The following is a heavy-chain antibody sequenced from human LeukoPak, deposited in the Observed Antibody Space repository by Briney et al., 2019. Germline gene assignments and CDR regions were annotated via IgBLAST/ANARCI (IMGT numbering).Heavy chain of an antibody. CDR3: ARANSRYSSGWYYGY. J-gene: IGHJ4*02. D-gene: IGHD6-19*01. V-gene: IGHV4-39*01. CDR2: IYYSGST. Sequence: SETLSLTCTVSGGSISSSSYYWGWIRQPPGKGLEWIGSIYYSGSTYYNPSLKSRVTISADTSKNQFSLKLSSATAADTAVYYCARANSRYSSGWYYGYWGQGTLVTVSS. CDR1: GGSISSSSYY.